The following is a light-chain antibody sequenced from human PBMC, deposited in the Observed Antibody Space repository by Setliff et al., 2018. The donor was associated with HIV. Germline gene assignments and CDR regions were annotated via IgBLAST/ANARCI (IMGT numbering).Light chain of an antibody. CDR3: SSYTSSTPLYV. Sequence: PASVSGSPGQSITISCTGTSSDVGTYNFVSWYQQHPGKAPKLMIYDVSNRPSGVSNRFSGSKSGNTASLTISGLQAEDEADYYCSSYTSSTPLYVFGTGTKVTVL. J-gene: IGLJ1*01. V-gene: IGLV2-14*03. CDR2: DVS. CDR1: SSDVGTYNF.